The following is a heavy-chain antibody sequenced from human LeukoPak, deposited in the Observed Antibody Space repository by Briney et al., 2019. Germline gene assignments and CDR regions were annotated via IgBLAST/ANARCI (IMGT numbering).Heavy chain of an antibody. CDR1: GFTFSSYS. CDR3: ARDGPGYYGSGSFPY. J-gene: IGHJ4*02. D-gene: IGHD3-10*01. CDR2: ISSSSSYI. V-gene: IGHV3-21*01. Sequence: GGSLRLSCAASGFTFSSYSMNWVRQAPGKGLEWVSSISSSSSYIYYADSVKGRLTISRDNAKNSLYLQMNSLRAEDTAVYYCARDGPGYYGSGSFPYWGQGTLVTVSS.